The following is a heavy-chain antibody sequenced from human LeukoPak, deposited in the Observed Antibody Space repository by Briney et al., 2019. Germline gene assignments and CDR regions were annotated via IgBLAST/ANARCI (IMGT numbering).Heavy chain of an antibody. V-gene: IGHV3-21*01. CDR3: ARAWSLDAFDI. Sequence: GGSLRLSCAASGFTFSSYAMNWVRQAPGKGLEWVSSISSSSSYIYYADSVKGRFTISRDNAKNSLYLQMNSQRAEDTAVYYCARAWSLDAFDIWGQGTMVTVSS. CDR2: ISSSSSYI. J-gene: IGHJ3*02. D-gene: IGHD2-8*01. CDR1: GFTFSSYA.